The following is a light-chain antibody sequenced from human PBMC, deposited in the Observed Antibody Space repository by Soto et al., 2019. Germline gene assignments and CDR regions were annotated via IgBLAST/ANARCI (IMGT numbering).Light chain of an antibody. V-gene: IGLV1-44*01. Sequence: QSVLTQPPSASGTPGQRVTISCSGGSSNIGSNSVNWYQQLPGTAPKVLLYADDQRPSGVPGRFSGSKSGTSASLAISGLQSDDEADYFCASWDDSLSGPVFGGGTKVTVL. J-gene: IGLJ2*01. CDR1: SSNIGSNS. CDR2: ADD. CDR3: ASWDDSLSGPV.